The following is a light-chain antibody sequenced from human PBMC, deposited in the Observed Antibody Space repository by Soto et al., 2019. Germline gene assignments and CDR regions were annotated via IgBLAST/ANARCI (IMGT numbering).Light chain of an antibody. V-gene: IGLV1-40*01. CDR3: QSYDSSLSGYV. CDR1: SSNIGAGYD. Sequence: QSVLTQPPSVSGAPGQRVIISCTGSSSNIGAGYDVHWYQQLPGTAPKLLIYGNSNRPSGVPDRLSGSKSGTSASLAITGLQAEDEADYYCQSYDSSLSGYVFGTGTKLTVL. J-gene: IGLJ1*01. CDR2: GNS.